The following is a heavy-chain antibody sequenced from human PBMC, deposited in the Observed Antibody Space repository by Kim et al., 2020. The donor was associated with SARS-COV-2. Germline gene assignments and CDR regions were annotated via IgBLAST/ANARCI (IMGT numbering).Heavy chain of an antibody. J-gene: IGHJ4*02. D-gene: IGHD3-22*01. CDR3: ARTPLFYDSAYFDY. CDR1: GFTVSSNY. CDR2: IYSGGST. V-gene: IGHV3-66*01. Sequence: GGSLRLSCAASGFTVSSNYMSWVRQAPGKGLEWVSVIYSGGSTYYADSVKGRFTISRDNSKNTLHLQMNSLRAEVTAVYYCARTPLFYDSAYFDYWGQGTLVTVSS.